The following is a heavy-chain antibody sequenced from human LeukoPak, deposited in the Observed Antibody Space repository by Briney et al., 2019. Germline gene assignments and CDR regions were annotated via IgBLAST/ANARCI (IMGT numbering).Heavy chain of an antibody. V-gene: IGHV4-34*01. CDR3: ARRWNYGRNYYIDV. J-gene: IGHJ6*03. Sequence: SETLSLTCAVYGGSFSNYYWSWIRQSPGKGLEWIGEINDSGTIKYNPSLMSRVTISVDKSKNQFSLKLSSVTAADTAVYYCARRWNYGRNYYIDVWGKGATVSVSS. CDR2: INDSGTI. D-gene: IGHD1-7*01. CDR1: GGSFSNYY.